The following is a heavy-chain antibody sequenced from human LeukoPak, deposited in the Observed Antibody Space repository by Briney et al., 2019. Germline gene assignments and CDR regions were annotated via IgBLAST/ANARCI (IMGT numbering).Heavy chain of an antibody. J-gene: IGHJ4*02. CDR1: GYTFTSYA. Sequence: ASVKVSCKASGYTFTSYAMHWVRQALGQRLEWMGWINAGNGNTKYSQEFQGRVTITRDTSASTAYMELSSLRSEDMAVYYCAREEDSSGWYYFDYWGQGTLVTVSS. V-gene: IGHV1-3*03. D-gene: IGHD6-19*01. CDR3: AREEDSSGWYYFDY. CDR2: INAGNGNT.